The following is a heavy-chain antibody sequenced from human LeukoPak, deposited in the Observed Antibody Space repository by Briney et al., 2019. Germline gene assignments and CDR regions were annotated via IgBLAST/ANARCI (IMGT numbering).Heavy chain of an antibody. J-gene: IGHJ6*03. Sequence: KTSETLSLTCTVSGGSISTGSYYWTWIQQPAGKGLEWIGRIYTSGSTNYNPSLKSRVTISVDTSKNQFSLKLTSVTAADTAVYYCARGGYSYVALYMDVWGKGTTVTVSS. CDR1: GGSISTGSYY. D-gene: IGHD5-18*01. CDR3: ARGGYSYVALYMDV. V-gene: IGHV4-61*02. CDR2: IYTSGST.